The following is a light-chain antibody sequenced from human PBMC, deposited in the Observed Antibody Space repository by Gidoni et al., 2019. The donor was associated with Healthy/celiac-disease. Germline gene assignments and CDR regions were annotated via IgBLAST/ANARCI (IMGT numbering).Light chain of an antibody. CDR3: QQSYSTLTWT. V-gene: IGKV1-39*01. CDR1: QSMSSY. Sequence: DSQMTKSPSSLSASVGDRVTITCRASQSMSSYLNWYQQKPGKAPKLLIYAASSLQSGVPSRFSGSGSGTYFTLTISSLQPEDFATYYCQQSYSTLTWTFGQGTQVEIK. CDR2: AAS. J-gene: IGKJ1*01.